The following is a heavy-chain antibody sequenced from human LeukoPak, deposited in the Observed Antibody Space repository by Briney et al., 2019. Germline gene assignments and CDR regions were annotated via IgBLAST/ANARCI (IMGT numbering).Heavy chain of an antibody. CDR3: ASITMIVVVEGAFDI. V-gene: IGHV3-53*01. Sequence: GGSLRLSCAASGFTVSSNYMSWVRQAPGKGLEWVSVIYSGDNTYYADSVKGRFTISRDNSKNTLYLQMNSLRAEDTAVYYCASITMIVVVEGAFDIWGQGTMVTVSS. D-gene: IGHD3-22*01. J-gene: IGHJ3*02. CDR2: IYSGDNT. CDR1: GFTVSSNY.